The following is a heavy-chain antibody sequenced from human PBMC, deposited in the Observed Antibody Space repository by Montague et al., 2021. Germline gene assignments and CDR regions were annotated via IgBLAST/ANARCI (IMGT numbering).Heavy chain of an antibody. CDR2: INHSGST. CDR1: GVTFRGYY. CDR3: ARGHHLQDFDWPQGLGY. V-gene: IGHV4-34*01. D-gene: IGHD3-9*01. Sequence: SETLSLTCAVDGVTFRGYYWTWIRQPPGKGLEWIGEINHSGSTDYNPSLESRVTISVDTSKNQFSLKLTSATAAETAVYFCARGHHLQDFDWPQGLGYWAQGTLVAVSS. J-gene: IGHJ4*02.